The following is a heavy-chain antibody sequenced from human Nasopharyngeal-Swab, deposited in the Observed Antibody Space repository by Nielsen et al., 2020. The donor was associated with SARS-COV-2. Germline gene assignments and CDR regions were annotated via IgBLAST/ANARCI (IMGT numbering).Heavy chain of an antibody. CDR1: GFSFSTFW. J-gene: IGHJ4*02. V-gene: IGHV3-74*01. CDR2: INTDGRRT. CDR3: ARDLGGFGGY. D-gene: IGHD4-23*01. Sequence: GGSLRLSCAASGFSFSTFWMHWVRQVPGEGLVWVSRINTDGRRTNYAESVKGRFTISRDNVKNMLYLQMNNLRPEDTAVCYCARDLGGFGGYWGQGTLATVSS.